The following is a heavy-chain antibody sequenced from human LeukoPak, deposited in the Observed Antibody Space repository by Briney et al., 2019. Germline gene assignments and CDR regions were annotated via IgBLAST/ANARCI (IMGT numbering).Heavy chain of an antibody. CDR1: GYTFTGYY. CDR2: INPNSGGT. D-gene: IGHD6-19*01. J-gene: IGHJ5*02. V-gene: IGHV1-2*04. CDR3: ARGYSSGWYVGWFDP. Sequence: ASVKVSCKASGYTFTGYYMHWVRQAPGQGLEWMGWINPNSGGTNYAQKFQGWVTMTRDTSISTAYMELSRLRSDDTAVYYCARGYSSGWYVGWFDPWGQGTLVTVSS.